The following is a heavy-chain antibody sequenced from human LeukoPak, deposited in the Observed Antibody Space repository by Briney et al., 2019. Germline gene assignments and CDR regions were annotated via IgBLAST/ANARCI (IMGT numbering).Heavy chain of an antibody. J-gene: IGHJ4*02. Sequence: ASVKVSCKASGYTFTGYYLHWVRQAPGQGLEWMGWINPNSGGTVYAQKFQGRVTMTRDTSISTACMELSRLRSDDTAVYYCARGGEVTESYFDYWGQGTLVTVSS. CDR3: ARGGEVTESYFDY. CDR1: GYTFTGYY. CDR2: INPNSGGT. D-gene: IGHD1-14*01. V-gene: IGHV1-2*02.